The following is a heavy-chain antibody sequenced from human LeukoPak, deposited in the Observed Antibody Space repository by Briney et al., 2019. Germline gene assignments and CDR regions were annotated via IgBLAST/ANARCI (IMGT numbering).Heavy chain of an antibody. CDR3: ARDLGSGYSLYYFDY. D-gene: IGHD3-22*01. V-gene: IGHV1-2*02. J-gene: IGHJ4*02. CDR1: GYTFTNYY. CDR2: INPNSGGT. Sequence: GASVKVSCKTSGYTFTNYYMHWVRQAPGQGLEWMGWINPNSGGTNYAQKFQGRVTMTRDTSISTAYMELSRLRSDDTAVYYCARDLGSGYSLYYFDYWGQGTLVTVSS.